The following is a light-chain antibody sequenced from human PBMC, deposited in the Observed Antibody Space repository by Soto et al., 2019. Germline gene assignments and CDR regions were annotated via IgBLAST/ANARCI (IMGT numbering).Light chain of an antibody. Sequence: DIQMTQSPSSLSASVGDRVTITCRASQGISNYLAWYQQKPGKVPKLLVFAASILQSAVPSRFSGTGSGTDFTLTITSLRPEDVATYYCQKYDSVPLTFGGGTKVEIK. V-gene: IGKV1-27*01. CDR1: QGISNY. CDR2: AAS. J-gene: IGKJ4*01. CDR3: QKYDSVPLT.